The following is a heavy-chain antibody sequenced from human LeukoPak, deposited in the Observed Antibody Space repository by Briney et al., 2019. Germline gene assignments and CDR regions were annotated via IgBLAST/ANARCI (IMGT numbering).Heavy chain of an antibody. D-gene: IGHD1-26*01. J-gene: IGHJ6*03. Sequence: ASVKVSCKASGYTFTSYDINWVRQATGQGLEWMGWMNPNSGNTGYAQKFQGRVTVTRNTSISTAYMELSSLRSEDTAVYYCARGLIVGAAYYYYYMDVWGKGTTVTVSS. CDR2: MNPNSGNT. CDR1: GYTFTSYD. CDR3: ARGLIVGAAYYYYYMDV. V-gene: IGHV1-8*01.